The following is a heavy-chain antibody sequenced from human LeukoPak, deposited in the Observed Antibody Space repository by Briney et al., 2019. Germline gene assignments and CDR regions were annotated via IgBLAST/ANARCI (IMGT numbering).Heavy chain of an antibody. Sequence: PGGSLRLSCAASGFTFSRHWMHWVRQTLGRGLVWVSRIDNDGRSSTYADSVKGRFTISRDSAKNTVYLQMTSLTDDDTGVYYCARGGVGSSGYVDYYYYNMDVWGKGTAVTVSS. J-gene: IGHJ6*03. CDR2: IDNDGRSS. V-gene: IGHV3-74*01. CDR1: GFTFSRHW. CDR3: ARGGVGSSGYVDYYYYNMDV. D-gene: IGHD5-18*01.